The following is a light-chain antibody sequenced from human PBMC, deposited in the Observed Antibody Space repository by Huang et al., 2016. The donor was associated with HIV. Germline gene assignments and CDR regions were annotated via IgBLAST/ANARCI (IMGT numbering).Light chain of an antibody. CDR1: QDISDY. V-gene: IGKV1-33*01. CDR2: DAS. Sequence: DIQMTQSPSSLSASVGDRVTITCQARQDISDYLNWYQQKPGKAPKLLIYDASNLETGVPSRFSGSGSGTEFTLTISGLQPEDIATYYCQQSDTVPPAFGPGTKLDMK. J-gene: IGKJ3*01. CDR3: QQSDTVPPA.